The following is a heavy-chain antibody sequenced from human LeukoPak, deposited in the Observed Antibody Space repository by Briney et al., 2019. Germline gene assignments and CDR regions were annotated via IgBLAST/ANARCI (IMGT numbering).Heavy chain of an antibody. CDR2: IYYSGST. J-gene: IGHJ5*02. V-gene: IGHV4-59*01. Sequence: SETLSLTCTVSGGSISSYYWSWIRQPPGKGLEWIGYIYYSGSTNYNPSLKSRVTTSLDTSKNQFSLKLSSVTAADTAVYYCARRHSLWFGESASNWFDPWGQGTLVTVSS. D-gene: IGHD3-10*01. CDR1: GGSISSYY. CDR3: ARRHSLWFGESASNWFDP.